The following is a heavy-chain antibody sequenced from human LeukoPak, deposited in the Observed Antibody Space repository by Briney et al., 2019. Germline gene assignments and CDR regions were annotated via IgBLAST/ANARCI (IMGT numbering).Heavy chain of an antibody. V-gene: IGHV3-23*01. J-gene: IGHJ4*02. Sequence: GGSLRLSCAASGFTFSSYAMSWVRQAPGKGLEWVSVISGSGGSTYYADSVKGRFTTSRDNSKNTLYLQMNSLRAEDTAVYYCAKLEPVLRYFDWSLTHFFDYWGQGTLVTVSS. D-gene: IGHD3-9*01. CDR1: GFTFSSYA. CDR3: AKLEPVLRYFDWSLTHFFDY. CDR2: ISGSGGST.